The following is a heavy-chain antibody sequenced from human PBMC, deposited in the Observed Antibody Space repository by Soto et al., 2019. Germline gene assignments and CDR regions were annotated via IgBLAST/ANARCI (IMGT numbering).Heavy chain of an antibody. V-gene: IGHV1-69*13. CDR2: IIPIFGTA. CDR3: ARHYYYDSSGYYYGEHYYYYGMDV. J-gene: IGHJ6*02. CDR1: GGTFSSYA. Sequence: SVKVSCKASGGTFSSYAISWVRQAPGQGLEWMGGIIPIFGTANYAQKFQGRVTITADESTSTAYMELSSLRSEDTAVYYCARHYYYDSSGYYYGEHYYYYGMDVWGQGTTVTVSS. D-gene: IGHD3-22*01.